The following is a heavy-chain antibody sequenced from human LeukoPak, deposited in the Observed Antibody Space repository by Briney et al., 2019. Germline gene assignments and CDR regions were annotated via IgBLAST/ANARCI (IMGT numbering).Heavy chain of an antibody. CDR3: ARVVAYDFWSGYGDV. J-gene: IGHJ6*04. V-gene: IGHV4-61*02. Sequence: SSETLSLTCTVYGGSISSGSYYWSWIRQPAGKGLEWIGRIYTSGSTNYNPSLKSRVTISVDTSKNQFSLKLSSVTAADTAVYYCARVVAYDFWSGYGDVWGKGTTVTVSS. D-gene: IGHD3-3*01. CDR1: GGSISSGSYY. CDR2: IYTSGST.